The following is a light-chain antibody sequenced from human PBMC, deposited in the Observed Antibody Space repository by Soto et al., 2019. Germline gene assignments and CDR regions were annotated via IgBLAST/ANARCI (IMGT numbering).Light chain of an antibody. CDR1: SSNVGSYNF. CDR2: EVS. Sequence: QSVLTQPASVSGSRGQSITISCTGTSSNVGSYNFVSWYRQYPGKAPELIIYEVSQRPSTFFNRFSGSKSGNTASLTISGLQSDDEADCYCCSYAGNNALVFGGGTQLTVL. CDR3: CSYAGNNALV. V-gene: IGLV2-23*02. J-gene: IGLJ3*02.